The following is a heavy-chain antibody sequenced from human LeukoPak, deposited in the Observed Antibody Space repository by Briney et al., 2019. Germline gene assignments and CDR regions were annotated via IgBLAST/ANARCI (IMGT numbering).Heavy chain of an antibody. Sequence: GGSLRLSCAASGFNFRSYWMEWVRQAPGKGLEWVANIKEDGSKKYYVDSVKGRFTISRDNAENSLYLQMNSLRVEDTAVYYCARGSAWERGSYDYWGQGTLVTVSS. V-gene: IGHV3-7*05. CDR2: IKEDGSKK. D-gene: IGHD1-26*01. CDR1: GFNFRSYW. CDR3: ARGSAWERGSYDY. J-gene: IGHJ4*02.